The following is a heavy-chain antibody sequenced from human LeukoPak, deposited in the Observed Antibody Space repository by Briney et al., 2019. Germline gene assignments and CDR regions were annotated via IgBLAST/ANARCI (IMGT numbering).Heavy chain of an antibody. CDR2: INPDGSEK. Sequence: GGSLRLSCAASGFTFSIYSMSWVRQAPGKGLEWAANINPDGSEKYYLDSVKGRMTISRDNAKNALYLQMNSLRAEDTAVFYCARMYGDYLGYWGQGTLVTVSS. J-gene: IGHJ4*02. CDR3: ARMYGDYLGY. V-gene: IGHV3-7*01. D-gene: IGHD4-17*01. CDR1: GFTFSIYS.